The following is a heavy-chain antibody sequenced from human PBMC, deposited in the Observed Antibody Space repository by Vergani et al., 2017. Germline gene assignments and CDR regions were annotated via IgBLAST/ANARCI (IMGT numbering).Heavy chain of an antibody. J-gene: IGHJ6*03. Sequence: EVQLVQSGAEVKKPGATVKISCKVSGYTFTDYYMHWVQQAPGKGLEWMGLVDPEDGETIYAEKFQGRVTITADTSTDTAYMELSSLRSEDTAVYYCATTTYEHPADYYYYMDVWGKGTTVTVSS. CDR2: VDPEDGET. CDR3: ATTTYEHPADYYYYMDV. D-gene: IGHD3-22*01. V-gene: IGHV1-69-2*01. CDR1: GYTFTDYY.